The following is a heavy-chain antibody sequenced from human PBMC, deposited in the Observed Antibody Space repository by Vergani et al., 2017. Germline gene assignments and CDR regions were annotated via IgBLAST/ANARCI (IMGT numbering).Heavy chain of an antibody. CDR2: IYYNGST. V-gene: IGHV4-61*10. CDR3: ARLYSTTNSDYFDY. D-gene: IGHD2-2*01. CDR1: GGSVSSDNFY. Sequence: QVQLQESGPGLVKPSETLSLTCTVSGGSVSSDNFYWSWIRQPAAKGLEWIGYIYYNGSTNYIPSLKSRVTISLDTSKNQFYLSLRSVTSADTAVYYCARLYSTTNSDYFDYWGQGTLVTVSS. J-gene: IGHJ4*02.